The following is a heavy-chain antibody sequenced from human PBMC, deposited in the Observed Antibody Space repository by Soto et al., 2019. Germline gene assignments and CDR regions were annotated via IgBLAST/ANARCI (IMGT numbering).Heavy chain of an antibody. V-gene: IGHV3-66*04. CDR1: FPFSSYA. J-gene: IGHJ3*02. CDR2: IYSGGST. D-gene: IGHD3-10*01. CDR3: ARQNYYGSGSPAHDAFDI. Sequence: FPFSSYAMSWVRQAPGKGLEWVSVIYSGGSTYYADSVKGRFTISRDNSKNTLYLQMNSLRAEDTAVYYCARQNYYGSGSPAHDAFDIWGQGTMVTVSS.